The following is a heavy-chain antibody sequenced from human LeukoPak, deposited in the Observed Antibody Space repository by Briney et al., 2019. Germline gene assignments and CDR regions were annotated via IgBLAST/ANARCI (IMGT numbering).Heavy chain of an antibody. D-gene: IGHD6-13*01. CDR1: GDSISSFY. CDR3: ARDVLAATGSLDY. CDR2: IYTSGST. J-gene: IGHJ4*02. V-gene: IGHV4-4*07. Sequence: SETLSLTCTVSGDSISSFYWSWIRQPAGKGLEWIGHIYTSGSTNYSPSLKSRVTMSVDTSKNQFSLKLSSVTAADTAVYYCARDVLAATGSLDYWGQGTQVTVSS.